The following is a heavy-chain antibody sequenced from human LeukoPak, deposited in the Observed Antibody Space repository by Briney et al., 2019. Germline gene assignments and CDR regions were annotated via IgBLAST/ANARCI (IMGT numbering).Heavy chain of an antibody. CDR2: MNPNSGNT. CDR3: ARGALVTMVRGVIKNDD. Sequence: ASVKVSCKASGYTFTSYDINWVRQATGQGLEWMGWMNPNSGNTGYAQKFQGRVTMTRNTSISTAYMELSSLRSEDTAVYYCARGALVTMVRGVIKNDDWGQGTLVTVSS. J-gene: IGHJ4*02. D-gene: IGHD3-10*01. V-gene: IGHV1-8*01. CDR1: GYTFTSYD.